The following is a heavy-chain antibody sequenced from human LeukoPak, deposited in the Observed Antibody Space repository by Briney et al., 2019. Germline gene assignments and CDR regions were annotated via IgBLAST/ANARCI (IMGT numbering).Heavy chain of an antibody. J-gene: IGHJ5*02. CDR2: IYYSGST. D-gene: IGHD3-10*01. CDR3: ARVGSNHVLYNWFDP. Sequence: SETLSLTCTVSAGSISSYYWSWIRQPPRKEPEWIGYIYYSGSTNYNPSLKSRVTISVATSKSQFYLTLSSVTAADAAVYYCARVGSNHVLYNWFDPWGQGTLVTVSS. CDR1: AGSISSYY. V-gene: IGHV4-59*01.